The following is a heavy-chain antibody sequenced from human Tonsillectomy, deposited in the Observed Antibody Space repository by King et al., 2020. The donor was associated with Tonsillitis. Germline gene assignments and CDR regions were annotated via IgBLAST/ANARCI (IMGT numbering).Heavy chain of an antibody. CDR2: ILYDGSNK. CDR1: GFTFSSYA. J-gene: IGHJ6*02. CDR3: AREYVGQRRYYYYCMDV. Sequence: VQLVESGGGVVQPGRSLRLSCAASGFTFSSYAMHWVRQAPGKGLEWVAVILYDGSNKYYADSVKGRFTISKDNSKNTLCLQVNSLRAEDTAVYYCAREYVGQRRYYYYCMDVWGQGTTVSVSS. V-gene: IGHV3-30-3*01. D-gene: IGHD6-25*01.